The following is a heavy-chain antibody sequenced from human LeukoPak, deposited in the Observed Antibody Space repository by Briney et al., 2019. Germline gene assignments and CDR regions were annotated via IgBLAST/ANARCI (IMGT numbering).Heavy chain of an antibody. J-gene: IGHJ6*03. D-gene: IGHD5-12*01. V-gene: IGHV3-21*01. Sequence: NPGGSLRLSCAASGFSFSTYNMNWVRQAPGQRLEWVSSITSGSSYIYYADSVKGRFTISRDNAKNSLYLQMNSLRAEDTAVYYCARDSGYRTYYMDVWGKGTTVTVSS. CDR3: ARDSGYRTYYMDV. CDR2: ITSGSSYI. CDR1: GFSFSTYN.